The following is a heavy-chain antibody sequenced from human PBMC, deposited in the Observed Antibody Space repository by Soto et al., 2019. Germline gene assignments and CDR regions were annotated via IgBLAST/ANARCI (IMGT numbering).Heavy chain of an antibody. CDR2: ISSSGGNT. CDR1: GFTFSTYA. V-gene: IGHV3-23*01. CDR3: AKRPTSTGFGDPFDI. Sequence: EVQLLESGGDLVQPGGSLRLSCAASGFTFSTYAMSWVRQAPGKGLEWVSTISSSGGNTYYTDSVKGRFTISRDNSKNTLDQQMNSQRAEDTAIYYCAKRPTSTGFGDPFDIWGQGTMVTVSS. D-gene: IGHD3-10*01. J-gene: IGHJ3*02.